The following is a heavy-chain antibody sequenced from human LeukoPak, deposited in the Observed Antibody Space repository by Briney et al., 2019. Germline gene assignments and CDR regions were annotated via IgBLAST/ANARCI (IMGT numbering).Heavy chain of an antibody. D-gene: IGHD3-22*01. Sequence: GRSLRLSCAASGFTFRNFGMHWVRQAQGKGLEWVAVIHYDGNKKYYADSVKGRFTISKDNSKNTLYMQMNSLRAEETAVYYCARILGSGYSAEFWGQGTLVTVSS. J-gene: IGHJ4*02. CDR2: IHYDGNKK. CDR1: GFTFRNFG. CDR3: ARILGSGYSAEF. V-gene: IGHV3-33*01.